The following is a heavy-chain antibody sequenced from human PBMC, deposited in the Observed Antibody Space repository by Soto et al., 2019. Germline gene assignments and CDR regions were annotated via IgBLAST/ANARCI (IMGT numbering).Heavy chain of an antibody. D-gene: IGHD3-3*01. CDR2: INHSGST. Sequence: QVQLQQWGAGLLKPSETLSLTCAVYGGSFSGYYWSWIRQPPGKGLEWIGEINHSGSTNYNPSLKSRVTISVDTSKNQFSLKLSSVTAADTAVYYCARRRRFLLYYFDYWGQGTLVTVSS. J-gene: IGHJ4*02. V-gene: IGHV4-34*01. CDR1: GGSFSGYY. CDR3: ARRRRFLLYYFDY.